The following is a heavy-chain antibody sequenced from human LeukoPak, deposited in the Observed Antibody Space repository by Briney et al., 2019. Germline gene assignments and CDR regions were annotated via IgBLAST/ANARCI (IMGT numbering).Heavy chain of an antibody. CDR1: GGSISSYY. CDR2: IYYSGST. V-gene: IGHV4-59*01. J-gene: IGHJ4*02. Sequence: PSETLSLTCTVSGGSISSYYWSWIRQPPGKGLEWIGYIYYSGSTNYNPSLKSRVTISVDTSKNQFSLKLSSVTAADTAVYYCAKDRDLERWTLPYYFDYWGQGTLVTVSS. CDR3: AKDRDLERWTLPYYFDY. D-gene: IGHD3/OR15-3a*01.